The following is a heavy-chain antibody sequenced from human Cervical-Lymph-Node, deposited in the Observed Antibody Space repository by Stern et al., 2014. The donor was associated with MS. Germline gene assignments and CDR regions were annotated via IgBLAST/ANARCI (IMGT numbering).Heavy chain of an antibody. J-gene: IGHJ4*02. Sequence: VQLVESGAEVKKPGASVQVSCKASGYTFTGYYMHWVRQAPGQGFEWMGRINHNSGGTKYAQKFHGRGTMTRATSISTASLALRRLRSDDTAVYYCAREAAMAVAGTGVDYWGQGTLVTVSS. D-gene: IGHD6-19*01. CDR1: GYTFTGYY. CDR3: AREAAMAVAGTGVDY. CDR2: INHNSGGT. V-gene: IGHV1-2*06.